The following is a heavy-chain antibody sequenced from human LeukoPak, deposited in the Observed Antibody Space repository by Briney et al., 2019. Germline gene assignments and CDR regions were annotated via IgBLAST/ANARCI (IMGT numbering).Heavy chain of an antibody. V-gene: IGHV4-38-2*02. CDR1: GYSISSGYY. CDR3: ARGIYYGSGRSPFDY. Sequence: SETLSLTCTVSGYSISSGYYWDWIRQPPGKWLEWIGTIYHSGSTYYNPSLKSRVTISVDTSKNQFSLKLSSVTAADTAVYYCARGIYYGSGRSPFDYWGQGTLVTVSS. D-gene: IGHD3-10*01. CDR2: IYHSGST. J-gene: IGHJ4*02.